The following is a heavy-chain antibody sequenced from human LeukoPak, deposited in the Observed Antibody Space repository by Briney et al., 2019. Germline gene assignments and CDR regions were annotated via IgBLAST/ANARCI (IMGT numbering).Heavy chain of an antibody. CDR3: ARAQTTGFGESLHY. J-gene: IGHJ4*02. D-gene: IGHD3-10*01. V-gene: IGHV1-18*01. Sequence: RASEKVSCKASGYTFTSYGISWVRQAPGQGLEWMGWISAYNGNTRYAQNLQGRVTLTTDTSTSTAYMEVRSLRADDTAVYYCARAQTTGFGESLHYWGQGTLVTVSS. CDR1: GYTFTSYG. CDR2: ISAYNGNT.